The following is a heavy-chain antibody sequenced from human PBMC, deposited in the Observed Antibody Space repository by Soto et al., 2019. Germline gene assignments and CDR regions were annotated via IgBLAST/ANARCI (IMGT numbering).Heavy chain of an antibody. CDR2: IYSGGST. CDR3: ARVYRYSSASRYYDYGMDV. V-gene: IGHV3-53*01. J-gene: IGHJ6*02. D-gene: IGHD6-6*01. CDR1: GFTVSSNY. Sequence: EVQLVESGGGLIQPGGSLRLSCAASGFTVSSNYMSWVRQAPGKGLEWVSVIYSGGSTYYADSVKGRFTISRDNSKNTLYLQMNSLRAEDTAVYYCARVYRYSSASRYYDYGMDVWGQGTTVTVSS.